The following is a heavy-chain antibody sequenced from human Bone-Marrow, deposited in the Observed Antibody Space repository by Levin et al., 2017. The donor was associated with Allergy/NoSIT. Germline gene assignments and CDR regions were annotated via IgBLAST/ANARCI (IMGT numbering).Heavy chain of an antibody. CDR2: INHSGST. Sequence: SETLSLTCAVYGGSFSGYYWSWIRQPPGKGLEWIGEINHSGSTNYNPSLKSRVTISVDTSKNQFSLKLSSVTAADTAVYYCARDYYGSSYYFDYWGQGTLVTVSS. V-gene: IGHV4-34*01. CDR3: ARDYYGSSYYFDY. CDR1: GGSFSGYY. J-gene: IGHJ4*02. D-gene: IGHD3-10*01.